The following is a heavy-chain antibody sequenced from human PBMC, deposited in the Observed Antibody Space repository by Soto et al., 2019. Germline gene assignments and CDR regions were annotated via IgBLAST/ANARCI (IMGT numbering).Heavy chain of an antibody. CDR2: FYCTGGTYST. J-gene: IGHJ4*02. V-gene: IGHV4-39*01. CDR3: ASPRQGNYDFLSGYYALDY. Sequence: PSETLSLTCTVSGGSISSSGSYWGWVRQPPGKGLELIVSFYCTGGTYSTYYNPSLKSRVTISVDTPKRQFSLYLRAVTAADTAVYYCASPRQGNYDFLSGYYALDYWSQGTLVTVSS. CDR1: GGSISSSGSY. D-gene: IGHD3-3*01.